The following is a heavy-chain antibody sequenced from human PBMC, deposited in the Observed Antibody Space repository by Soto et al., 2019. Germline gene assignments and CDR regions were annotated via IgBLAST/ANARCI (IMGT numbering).Heavy chain of an antibody. J-gene: IGHJ4*02. Sequence: EVQLVESGGGLVQLGGSLRLSCEASGFTFSTYWMHWVRQAPGKGLVWVSRIKSDGSGTYYADSVEGRFTISRDNAQKTLYVQMNSLRAEDTAVDYCVRGDGDYHDGNGYLGRHWGQGTLVTVSS. D-gene: IGHD3-22*01. CDR2: IKSDGSGT. V-gene: IGHV3-74*01. CDR3: VRGDGDYHDGNGYLGRH. CDR1: GFTFSTYW.